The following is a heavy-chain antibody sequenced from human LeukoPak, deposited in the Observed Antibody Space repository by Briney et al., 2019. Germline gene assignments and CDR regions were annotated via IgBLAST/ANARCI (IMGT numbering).Heavy chain of an antibody. V-gene: IGHV4-39*01. CDR3: ARAARGDYGSGSYYNSTYYFDY. CDR1: GGSISSSSYY. D-gene: IGHD3-10*01. Sequence: SETLSLTCTVSGGSISSSSYYWGWIRQPPGKGLEWIGSIYYSGSTYYNPSLKSRVTISVDTSKNQFSLKLSSVTAADTAVYYCARAARGDYGSGSYYNSTYYFDYWGQGTLVTVSS. CDR2: IYYSGST. J-gene: IGHJ4*02.